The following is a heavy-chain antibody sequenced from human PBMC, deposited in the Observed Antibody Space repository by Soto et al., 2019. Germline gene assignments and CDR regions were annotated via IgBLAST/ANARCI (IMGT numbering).Heavy chain of an antibody. D-gene: IGHD3-22*01. CDR1: GGSISSGAYY. Sequence: QVQLQESGPGLVKPSQTLSLTCTVSGGSISSGAYYWSWIRQHSEKGLEWIGYMHYSGIAYYNPSLTSRVTISVDTSKNQFSLQLSSVTAADTAVYYCARYYFDNSGYSNWFDPWGRGTLVTVSS. V-gene: IGHV4-31*03. CDR3: ARYYFDNSGYSNWFDP. J-gene: IGHJ5*02. CDR2: MHYSGIA.